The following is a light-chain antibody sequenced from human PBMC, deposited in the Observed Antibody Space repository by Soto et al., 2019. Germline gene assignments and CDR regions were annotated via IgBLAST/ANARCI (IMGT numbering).Light chain of an antibody. J-gene: IGKJ4*01. CDR2: DAS. V-gene: IGKV3-11*01. CDR1: QSVGTY. CDR3: QQRSNWLLT. Sequence: EIVLTQSPATLSLSPGERATLSCRASQSVGTYLGWYQQRPGQAPRLLIYDASNRATGIPARFSGSGSGTDLTLTISSLEPEDFALYYCQQRSNWLLTFGGGTKVEIK.